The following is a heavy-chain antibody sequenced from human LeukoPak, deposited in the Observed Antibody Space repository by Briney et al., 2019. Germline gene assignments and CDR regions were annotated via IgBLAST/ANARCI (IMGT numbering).Heavy chain of an antibody. J-gene: IGHJ4*02. V-gene: IGHV5-51*01. Sequence: GESLKISCKGSGYSFTSYWIGGVRQMPGKGLEGMGIIYPGDSDTRYSPSFKGQVTTSADTSISTAYLQWSSLKASDTAMYYCAREVRGASFGYWGQGTLVTVSS. CDR2: IYPGDSDT. D-gene: IGHD3-10*01. CDR3: AREVRGASFGY. CDR1: GYSFTSYW.